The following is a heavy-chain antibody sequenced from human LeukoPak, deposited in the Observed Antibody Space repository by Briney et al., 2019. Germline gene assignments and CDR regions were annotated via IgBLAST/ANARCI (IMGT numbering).Heavy chain of an antibody. V-gene: IGHV3-9*01. CDR2: ISWNSGSI. Sequence: GGSLRLSCAASGFTFDDYAMHRVRQAPGKGLEWVSGISWNSGSIGYADSVKGRFTISRDNAKNSLYLQMNSLRAEDTALYYCAKDLPRYCSGGSCPFDYWGQGTLVTVSS. D-gene: IGHD2-15*01. CDR3: AKDLPRYCSGGSCPFDY. J-gene: IGHJ4*02. CDR1: GFTFDDYA.